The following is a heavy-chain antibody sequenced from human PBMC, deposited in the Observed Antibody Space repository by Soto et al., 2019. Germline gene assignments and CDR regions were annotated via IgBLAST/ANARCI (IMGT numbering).Heavy chain of an antibody. D-gene: IGHD2-15*01. CDR1: GGSISSGGYY. CDR3: ARSRLGYCSGGSCYQAYDFHS. J-gene: IGHJ4*02. CDR2: IYYSGST. V-gene: IGHV4-31*03. Sequence: QVQLQESGPGLVKPSQTLSLTCTVSGGSISSGGYYWSWIRQHPGKGLEWIGYIYYSGSTYYNPSLKRRFSIAVDTSKNHFSLRLGSVPAADTAVYYWARSRLGYCSGGSCYQAYDFHSWGQGPLVTVSS.